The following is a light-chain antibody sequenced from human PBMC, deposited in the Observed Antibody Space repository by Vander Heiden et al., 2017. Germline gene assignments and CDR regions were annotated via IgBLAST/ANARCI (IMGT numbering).Light chain of an antibody. V-gene: IGKV3-20*01. CDR1: QSVSSSY. Sequence: EIVLTQSPGTLSLSPGERATLSCRASQSVSSSYLAWYQQKPGQAPRLLIYGASSRANGIPDRISGSGSGTDFTLTISRLEPEDFAVYYWQQDGSWWTFGQGTREEIK. CDR3: QQDGSWWT. J-gene: IGKJ1*01. CDR2: GAS.